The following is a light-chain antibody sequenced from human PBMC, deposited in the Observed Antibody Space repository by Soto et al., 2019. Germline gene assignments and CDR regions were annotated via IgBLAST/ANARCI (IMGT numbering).Light chain of an antibody. Sequence: EIVMTQSPVTLSVSPGERATLSCRASQSVSSNLAWYQQKPGQAPRLLIYGASTRATGVPARFSGSGSGTEFTLTISSLQSEDFAAYYCHQYNNWPPLTFGGGTKVEIK. V-gene: IGKV3-15*01. CDR2: GAS. CDR1: QSVSSN. J-gene: IGKJ4*01. CDR3: HQYNNWPPLT.